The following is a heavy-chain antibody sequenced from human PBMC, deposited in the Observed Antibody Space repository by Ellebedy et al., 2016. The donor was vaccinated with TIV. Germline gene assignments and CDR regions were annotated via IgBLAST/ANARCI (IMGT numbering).Heavy chain of an antibody. Sequence: ASVKVSCXASGGTFSSYAISWVRQAPGQGLEWMGWISAYNGNTNYAQKLQGRVTMTTDTSRSTAYMELRSLRSDDTAVYYCARGGRDSSSWWGNHDAFDIWGQGTMVTVSS. CDR2: ISAYNGNT. CDR1: GGTFSSYA. CDR3: ARGGRDSSSWWGNHDAFDI. V-gene: IGHV1-18*01. D-gene: IGHD6-13*01. J-gene: IGHJ3*02.